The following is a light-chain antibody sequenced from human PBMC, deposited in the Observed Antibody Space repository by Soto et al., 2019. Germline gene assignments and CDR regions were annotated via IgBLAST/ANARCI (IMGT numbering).Light chain of an antibody. V-gene: IGKV1-5*01. Sequence: DIQMTQSPSTLSASVGDRVTITCRASQSISSWLAWYQQKPGKAPKLLIYDASSLESGVPSRFSGSGSGTEFTFTISSLQPDYFASYYCQQYNSYSTFGQGTKVEIK. J-gene: IGKJ1*01. CDR3: QQYNSYST. CDR2: DAS. CDR1: QSISSW.